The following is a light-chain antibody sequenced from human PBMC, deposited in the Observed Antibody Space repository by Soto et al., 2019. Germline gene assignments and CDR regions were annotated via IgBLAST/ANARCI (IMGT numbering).Light chain of an antibody. Sequence: IVMTQSPDSLAVSLGERATINCKSSQSVLYSSNNKNYLAWYRQKPGQPPKLLIYWASIRESGVPDRISGSGSGTDFILTISSLQAEDVGVYYCQQYYSTLPYSFGQGTKREIK. CDR2: WAS. CDR3: QQYYSTLPYS. J-gene: IGKJ2*01. V-gene: IGKV4-1*01. CDR1: QSVLYSSNNKNY.